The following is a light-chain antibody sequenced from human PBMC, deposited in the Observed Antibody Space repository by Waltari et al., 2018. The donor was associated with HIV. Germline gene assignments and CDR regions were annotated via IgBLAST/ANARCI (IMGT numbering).Light chain of an antibody. CDR2: CND. V-gene: IGLV1-44*01. J-gene: IGLJ1*01. CDR1: SSNIGIIT. Sequence: QSVLTQQPSASGTPGQRVAISCSGRSSNIGIITANWYQHLPGTAPKPLIYCNDQRPSGVPYRFSGSKAGTSASLAISGLQSEDEADYYCAAWDDSMNGYVFGTGTKVTVL. CDR3: AAWDDSMNGYV.